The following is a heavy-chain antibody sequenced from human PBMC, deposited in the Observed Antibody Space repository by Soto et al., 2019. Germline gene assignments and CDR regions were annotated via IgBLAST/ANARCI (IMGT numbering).Heavy chain of an antibody. D-gene: IGHD1-26*01. Sequence: GESLKISCKASGYTFTTYWIGWVRQMPGKGLEWMGIIYPGDSDTRYSPSFQGQVTISVDKSIGTAYLQWSSLKASDIAMYYCARHLRVGAIDALEIWGQGTMVTVSS. CDR2: IYPGDSDT. CDR1: GYTFTTYW. CDR3: ARHLRVGAIDALEI. V-gene: IGHV5-51*01. J-gene: IGHJ3*02.